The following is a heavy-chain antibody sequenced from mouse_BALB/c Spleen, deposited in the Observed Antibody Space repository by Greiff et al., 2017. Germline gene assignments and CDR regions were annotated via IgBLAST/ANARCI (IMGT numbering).Heavy chain of an antibody. CDR3: ARDRGDYDGSYAMDY. V-gene: IGHV2-6-7*01. CDR2: IWGDGST. D-gene: IGHD2-4*01. Sequence: QVQLQQSGPGLVAPSQSLSITCTVSGFSLTGYGVNWVRQPPGKGLEWLGMIWGDGSTDYNSALKSRLSISKDNSKSQVFLKRNSLQTDDTARYYCARDRGDYDGSYAMDYWGQGTSVTVSS. CDR1: GFSLTGYG. J-gene: IGHJ4*01.